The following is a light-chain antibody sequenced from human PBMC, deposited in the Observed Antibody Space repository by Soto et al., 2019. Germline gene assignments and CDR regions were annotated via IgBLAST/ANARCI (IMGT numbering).Light chain of an antibody. V-gene: IGKV3-15*01. CDR1: QSVSSN. Sequence: EIVMTQYPVTLSVSPGERATLSCRASQSVSSNLAWYQQKPGQAPRLLIYGASTRATGIPARFSGSGSGAEFTLTISSLQSEDFAVYDCQQYNNWPPITFGQGTRLEIK. CDR3: QQYNNWPPIT. J-gene: IGKJ5*01. CDR2: GAS.